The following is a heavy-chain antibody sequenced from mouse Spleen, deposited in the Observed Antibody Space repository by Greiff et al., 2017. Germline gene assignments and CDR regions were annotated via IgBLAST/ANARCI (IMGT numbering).Heavy chain of an antibody. J-gene: IGHJ1*01. Sequence: EVKLVESGGGLVKPGGSLKLSCAASGFTFSSYAMSWVRQTPEKRLEWVAAINSNGGSTYYPDTVKDRFTISRDNAKNTLYLQMSSLRSEDTALYYCARRGYGDYESWYFDVWGAGTTVTVSS. CDR3: ARRGYGDYESWYFDV. CDR1: GFTFSSYA. V-gene: IGHV5-6-2*01. CDR2: INSNGGST. D-gene: IGHD2-13*01.